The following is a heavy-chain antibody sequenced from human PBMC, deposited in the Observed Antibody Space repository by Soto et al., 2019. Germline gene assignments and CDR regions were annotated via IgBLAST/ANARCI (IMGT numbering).Heavy chain of an antibody. CDR3: ARLQMIAFGGHVYRCFDI. V-gene: IGHV4-4*02. CDR2: MYHSGST. Sequence: QVQLQESGPGLVKPSGTLSLTCAVSGGSISSNYWWPWVRQAPGKGLEWIGEMYHSGSTNYNPSLQSRATVSVDQSKNQFVLTLSSVTAADTAVYYCARLQMIAFGGHVYRCFDIWGQGTRVTVSS. CDR1: GGSISSNYW. J-gene: IGHJ3*02. D-gene: IGHD3-16*01.